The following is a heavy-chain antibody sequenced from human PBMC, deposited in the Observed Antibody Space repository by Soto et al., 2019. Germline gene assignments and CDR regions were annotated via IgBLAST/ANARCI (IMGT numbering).Heavy chain of an antibody. J-gene: IGHJ5*02. V-gene: IGHV4-39*01. CDR1: GGSISSSSYY. D-gene: IGHD1-7*01. CDR3: ARQITGTTFDP. Sequence: SETMSLTCTVSGGSISSSSYYWGWIRQPPGKGLAWIGSIYYSGSTYYNPSLKSRVTISVDTSKNQFSLKLSSVTAADTAVYYCARQITGTTFDPWGQGTLVTVSS. CDR2: IYYSGST.